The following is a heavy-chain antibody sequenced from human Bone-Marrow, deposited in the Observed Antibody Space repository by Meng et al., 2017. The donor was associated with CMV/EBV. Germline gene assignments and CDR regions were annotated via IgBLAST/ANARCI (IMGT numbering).Heavy chain of an antibody. CDR1: GYTLTELS. D-gene: IGHD2-2*01. J-gene: IGHJ4*02. V-gene: IGHV1-24*01. CDR2: FDPEDGET. Sequence: QVRLVQSGAEVKKPGASVKVSCKVSGYTLTELSMHWVRQAPGKGLEWMGGFDPEDGETIYAQKFRGRVTMTEDTSTDTAYMELSSLRSEDTAVYYCATVGEYPYYFDYWGQGTLVTVSS. CDR3: ATVGEYPYYFDY.